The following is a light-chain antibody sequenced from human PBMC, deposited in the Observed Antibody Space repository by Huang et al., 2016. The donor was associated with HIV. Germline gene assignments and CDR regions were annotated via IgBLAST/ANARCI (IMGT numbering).Light chain of an antibody. Sequence: DIVMTQSPDSLAVSLGERATINCKSSQRVLYSSNNKSYLAWYQQRSGQPPKLLIYWASTRESGVPDRFSGSGSGTDFTLTISSLQAEDVAVYYCQQHYSTPLTFGGGTKVEI. CDR1: QRVLYSSNNKSY. V-gene: IGKV4-1*01. CDR3: QQHYSTPLT. J-gene: IGKJ4*01. CDR2: WAS.